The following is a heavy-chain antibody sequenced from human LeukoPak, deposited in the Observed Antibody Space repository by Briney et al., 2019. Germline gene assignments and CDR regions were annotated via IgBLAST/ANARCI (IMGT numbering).Heavy chain of an antibody. CDR2: ISYDGSNK. Sequence: GRSLRLSCAASGFTFSSYGMHWVRQAPGKGLEWVAVISYDGSNKYYADSVKGRFTISRDNSKNTLYLQMNSLRAEDTAVYYCAKDRYMVRGVTWFDPWGQGTLVTVSS. V-gene: IGHV3-30*18. CDR1: GFTFSSYG. CDR3: AKDRYMVRGVTWFDP. J-gene: IGHJ5*02. D-gene: IGHD3-10*01.